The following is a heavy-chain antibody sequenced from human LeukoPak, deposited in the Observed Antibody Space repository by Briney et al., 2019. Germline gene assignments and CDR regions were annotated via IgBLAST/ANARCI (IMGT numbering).Heavy chain of an antibody. V-gene: IGHV3-21*06. D-gene: IGHD4-17*01. CDR1: GFTFSSYT. Sequence: PGGSLRLSCVGSGFTFSSYTVNWVRQVPGKRLEWVSSISSSSSFKQYADSAKGRFTISRDNAKNSLYLQMSGLRGEDTAVYYCARDLGSGDYLRKYFDLWGRGTLVAVSS. CDR2: ISSSSSFK. J-gene: IGHJ2*01. CDR3: ARDLGSGDYLRKYFDL.